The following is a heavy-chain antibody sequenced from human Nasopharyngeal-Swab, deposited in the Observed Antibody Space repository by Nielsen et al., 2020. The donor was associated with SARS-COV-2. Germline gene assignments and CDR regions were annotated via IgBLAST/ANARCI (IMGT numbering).Heavy chain of an antibody. J-gene: IGHJ3*01. CDR2: INQSEST. Sequence: SETLSLTCAVYGGSLSGYYWSWIRQPPGKGLEWIGEINQSESTNHNPSLKRRVTISVDKSKNQFSLKMNSVTAADTAVYYCARGISYRITIFEVVIRGDDAFDFWGQGTMVSVSS. V-gene: IGHV4-34*01. CDR3: ARGISYRITIFEVVIRGDDAFDF. CDR1: GGSLSGYY. D-gene: IGHD3-3*01.